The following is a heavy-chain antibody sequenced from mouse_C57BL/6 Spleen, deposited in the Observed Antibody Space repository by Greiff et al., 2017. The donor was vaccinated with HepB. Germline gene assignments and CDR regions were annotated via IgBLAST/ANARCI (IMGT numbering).Heavy chain of an antibody. V-gene: IGHV1-53*01. Sequence: QVQLQQPGTELVKPGASVKLSCKASGYTFTSYWMHWVKQRPGQGLEWIGNINPSNGGTNYNEKFKSKATLTVDKSSSTAYMQLSSLTSEDSAVYYCASPGSTVVATKPFSFAYWGQGTLVTVSA. CDR2: INPSNGGT. CDR1: GYTFTSYW. J-gene: IGHJ3*01. D-gene: IGHD1-1*01. CDR3: ASPGSTVVATKPFSFAY.